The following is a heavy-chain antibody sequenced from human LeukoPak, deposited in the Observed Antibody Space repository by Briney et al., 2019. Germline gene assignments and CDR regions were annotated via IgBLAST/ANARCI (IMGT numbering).Heavy chain of an antibody. Sequence: PSETLSLTCTVSGVSISSYYWTWIRQPPGKGLEWIGYIYYSGKTNYNPSLKSRVTISVDTSKNQFSLRLSSVTAAVTAVYYCARDAYSSGFYYFDSWGQGTLVTVSS. D-gene: IGHD6-19*01. J-gene: IGHJ4*02. CDR3: ARDAYSSGFYYFDS. CDR1: GVSISSYY. CDR2: IYYSGKT. V-gene: IGHV4-59*01.